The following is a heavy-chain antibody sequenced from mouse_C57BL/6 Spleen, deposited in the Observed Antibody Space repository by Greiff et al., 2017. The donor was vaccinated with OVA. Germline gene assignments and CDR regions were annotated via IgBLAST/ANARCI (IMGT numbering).Heavy chain of an antibody. Sequence: QVQLQQPGTELVKPGASVKLSCKASGYTFTSYWMHWVKQRPGQGLEWIGNINPSNGGTNYTEKFKSKATLTVDKSSSTADMQLSSLTSEDSAVYYGAINYYGRHDCDYWGQGTTRTVSS. CDR1: GYTFTSYW. V-gene: IGHV1-53*01. D-gene: IGHD1-1*01. CDR2: INPSNGGT. CDR3: AINYYGRHDCDY. J-gene: IGHJ2*01.